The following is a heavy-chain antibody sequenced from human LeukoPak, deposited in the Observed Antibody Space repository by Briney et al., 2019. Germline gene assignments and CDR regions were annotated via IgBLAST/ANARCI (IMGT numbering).Heavy chain of an antibody. CDR2: FSGGVDTT. CDR1: GFTFTDYA. Sequence: GGSLRLSCAASGFTFTDYAMSWVRQTPGKGLEWVATFSGGVDTTYYANSVRGRFTISRDNSKNTLYLQMNSLRAEDTAVYYCAKDRPNYGEFDYWGQGTLVTVSS. CDR3: AKDRPNYGEFDY. D-gene: IGHD4-17*01. J-gene: IGHJ4*02. V-gene: IGHV3-23*01.